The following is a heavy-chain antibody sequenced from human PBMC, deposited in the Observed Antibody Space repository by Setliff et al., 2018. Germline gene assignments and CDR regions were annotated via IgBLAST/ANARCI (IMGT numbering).Heavy chain of an antibody. CDR3: ARSESCGSTHCSPYDY. CDR2: IKQDGSNK. V-gene: IGHV3-7*01. CDR1: GFTFNSFW. D-gene: IGHD2-2*01. Sequence: PGGSLRLSCAASGFTFNSFWMGWVRQAPGKGLEWVANIKQDGSNKYYVDSAKGRFTISRDNARNSLYLQMNSLRAEDTAVYFCARSESCGSTHCSPYDYWGQGALVTVSS. J-gene: IGHJ4*02.